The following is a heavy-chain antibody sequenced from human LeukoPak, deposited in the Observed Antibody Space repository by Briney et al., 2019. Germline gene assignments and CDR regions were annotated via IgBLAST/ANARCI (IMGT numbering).Heavy chain of an antibody. Sequence: GGSLRLSCAASGFTVNSTYITWVRQAPGKGLEWVSVIYSDAGTSYADSVKGRFTISRDNSKNTLYLQMNGLRAEDTAIYYCARGHRRDRSTWYLFFDSWGQGTLVTVSS. D-gene: IGHD6-13*01. J-gene: IGHJ4*02. V-gene: IGHV3-66*01. CDR3: ARGHRRDRSTWYLFFDS. CDR1: GFTVNSTY. CDR2: IYSDAGT.